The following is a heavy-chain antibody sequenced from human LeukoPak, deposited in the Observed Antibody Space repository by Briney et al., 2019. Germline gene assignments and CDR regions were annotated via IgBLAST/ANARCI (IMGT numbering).Heavy chain of an antibody. D-gene: IGHD1-26*01. Sequence: GGSLRLSCAASGFTFSSYWMSWVRQAPGKGLEWVSYISSSGSTIYYADSVKGRFTISRDNAKNSLYLQMNSLRAEDTAVYYCAKAGIVGATISYFDYWGQGTLVTVSS. CDR2: ISSSGSTI. J-gene: IGHJ4*02. V-gene: IGHV3-48*04. CDR3: AKAGIVGATISYFDY. CDR1: GFTFSSYW.